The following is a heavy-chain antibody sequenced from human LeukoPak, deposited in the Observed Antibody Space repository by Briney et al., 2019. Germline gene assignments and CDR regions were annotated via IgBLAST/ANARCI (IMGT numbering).Heavy chain of an antibody. J-gene: IGHJ4*02. CDR3: ASSNDYGDYEFDY. D-gene: IGHD4-17*01. V-gene: IGHV4-39*01. CDR1: GGSISSSSYY. CDR2: IYYSGST. Sequence: PSETLSLTCTVSGGSISSSSYYWGWIRQPPGKGLEWIGSIYYSGSTYYNPSLKSRVTISVDTSKNQFSLKLSSVTAADTAVYYCASSNDYGDYEFDYWGQGTLVTVSS.